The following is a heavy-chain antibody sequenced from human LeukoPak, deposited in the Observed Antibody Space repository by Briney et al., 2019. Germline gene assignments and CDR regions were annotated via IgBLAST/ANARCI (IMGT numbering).Heavy chain of an antibody. CDR3: AKDKGDFWSDHHY. D-gene: IGHD3-3*01. Sequence: EGSLRLSCAASGFTFSNYAMSWVRQAPGKGLEWVSSITGSGGSTYYADSVKGRFTISRDNSKNTLYLQMSSLRAEDTAVYYCAKDKGDFWSDHHYWGQGTLVTVSS. J-gene: IGHJ4*02. V-gene: IGHV3-23*01. CDR2: ITGSGGST. CDR1: GFTFSNYA.